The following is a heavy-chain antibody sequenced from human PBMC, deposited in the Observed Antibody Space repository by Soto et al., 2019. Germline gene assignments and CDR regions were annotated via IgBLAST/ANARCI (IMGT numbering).Heavy chain of an antibody. Sequence: PSETLSLTCAVSGVSLTSGNWWTWVRQSPQRGLEYIGEIFHDGTANYYPSFERRVAMSVDTSRNQVSLKLTSVTAADTAVYFCARLVYDTRLNYTYFDFWGPGTLVTVSS. J-gene: IGHJ4*02. CDR1: GVSLTSGNW. CDR2: IFHDGTA. V-gene: IGHV4-4*02. CDR3: ARLVYDTRLNYTYFDF. D-gene: IGHD3-3*01.